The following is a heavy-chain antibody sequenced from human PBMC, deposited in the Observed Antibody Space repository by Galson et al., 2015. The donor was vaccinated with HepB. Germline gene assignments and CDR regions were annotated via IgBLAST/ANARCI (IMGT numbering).Heavy chain of an antibody. J-gene: IGHJ5*02. D-gene: IGHD3-3*01. CDR3: ARDGAAIFGVGSWFDP. V-gene: IGHV3-33*01. CDR1: GFTFSNYG. CDR2: IWHDGSNQ. Sequence: SLRLSCAASGFTFSNYGMHWVRQAPGKGLEWVGVIWHDGSNQHYVDSLKGRFTISRDNSKNTLYLHINSLRAEDTAVYYCARDGAAIFGVGSWFDPWGQGTLVTVTS.